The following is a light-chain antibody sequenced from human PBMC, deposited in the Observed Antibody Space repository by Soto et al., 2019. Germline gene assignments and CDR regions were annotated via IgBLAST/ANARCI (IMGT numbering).Light chain of an antibody. Sequence: QSVLTQPASVSGSPGQSITISCTGTSSDVGLYDYVSWYQQHPGKAPQLMIYAVSNRPSGVSKRFSASKSGNTASLFISGLQAEDEADYYCSSYTSDSSYVFGYGTKVTVL. CDR3: SSYTSDSSYV. V-gene: IGLV2-14*01. J-gene: IGLJ1*01. CDR2: AVS. CDR1: SSDVGLYDY.